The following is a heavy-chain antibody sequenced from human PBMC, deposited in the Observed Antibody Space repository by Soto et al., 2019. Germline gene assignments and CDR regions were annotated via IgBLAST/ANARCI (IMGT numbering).Heavy chain of an antibody. CDR3: AKDVLDSSGYAGNAFDI. Sequence: EVQLVESGGDSVKPGRSLRLSCVVSGFTFENYAMHWVRQTPGKGLEWVSGVSWNSDSIGYADSVKGRFTISRDNAKKSLYLQMSSLRAEDTALYYCAKDVLDSSGYAGNAFDIWGQGTMVTVSS. CDR1: GFTFENYA. J-gene: IGHJ3*02. D-gene: IGHD3-22*01. CDR2: VSWNSDSI. V-gene: IGHV3-9*01.